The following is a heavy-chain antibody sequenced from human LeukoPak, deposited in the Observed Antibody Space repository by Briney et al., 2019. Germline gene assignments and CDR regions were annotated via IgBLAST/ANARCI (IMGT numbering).Heavy chain of an antibody. CDR1: GYSFTSYW. V-gene: IGHV5-51*01. Sequence: RGESQKISCKGSGYSFTSYWIGWVRQMPGKGLEWMGIIYPGDSDTRYSPSLQGQVTISADKSISTAYLQWSSLKASDTAMYYCARTPDDYGDYGEYYFDYWGQGTLVTVSS. CDR2: IYPGDSDT. J-gene: IGHJ4*02. D-gene: IGHD4-17*01. CDR3: ARTPDDYGDYGEYYFDY.